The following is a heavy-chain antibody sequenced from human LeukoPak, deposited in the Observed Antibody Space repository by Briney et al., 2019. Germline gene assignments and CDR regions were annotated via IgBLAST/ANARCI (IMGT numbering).Heavy chain of an antibody. CDR2: INPNSGGT. CDR3: ARDWEDGDYWDAFDI. Sequence: GSVKVSCKASGYTFTGYYMHWVRQAPGQGLEWMGWINPNSGGTNYAQKFQGRVTMTRDTSISTAYMELSRLRSDDTAVYYCARDWEDGDYWDAFDIWGQETRVTVSS. D-gene: IGHD4-17*01. J-gene: IGHJ3*02. CDR1: GYTFTGYY. V-gene: IGHV1-2*02.